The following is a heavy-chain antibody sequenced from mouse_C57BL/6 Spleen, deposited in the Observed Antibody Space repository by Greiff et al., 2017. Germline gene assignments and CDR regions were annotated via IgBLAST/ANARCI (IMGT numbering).Heavy chain of an antibody. CDR3: ARGWPFAY. V-gene: IGHV1-26*01. CDR1: GYTFTDYY. Sequence: EVQLQQSGPELVKPGASVKISCKASGYTFTDYYMNWVKQSHGQSLEWIGDINPNNGGTSYNQKFKGKATLTVDKSSSTAYMELRSLTSEDSAVYYCARGWPFAYWGQGTLVTVSA. J-gene: IGHJ3*01. CDR2: INPNNGGT. D-gene: IGHD1-1*02.